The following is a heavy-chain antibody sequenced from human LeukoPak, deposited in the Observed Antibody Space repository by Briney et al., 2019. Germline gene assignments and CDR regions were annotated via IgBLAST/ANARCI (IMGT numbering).Heavy chain of an antibody. CDR1: GGSFSGYY. CDR2: INHSGST. Sequence: SETLSLTCAVYGGSFSGYYWSWIRQPPGKGLEWIGEINHSGSTNYNPSLKSRVTISVDTSKNQFSLKLSSVTAADTAVYYCARLSNYYGSGSYYIYYYYYMDVWGKGTTVTISS. V-gene: IGHV4-34*01. D-gene: IGHD3-10*01. CDR3: ARLSNYYGSGSYYIYYYYYMDV. J-gene: IGHJ6*03.